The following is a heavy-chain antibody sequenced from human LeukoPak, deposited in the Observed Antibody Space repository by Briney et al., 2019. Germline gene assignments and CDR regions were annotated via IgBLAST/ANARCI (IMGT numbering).Heavy chain of an antibody. J-gene: IGHJ3*02. CDR1: GFTVISNY. D-gene: IGHD3-9*01. V-gene: IGHV3-53*01. CDR3: ARSRGDILTGYYTLDAFDI. Sequence: GGSLRLSCEASGFTVISNYMSWVRQAPGKGLEWVSVIYSGGNTYYADSVKGRFTISRDNSKNTLYLQMNSLRAEDTAVYYCARSRGDILTGYYTLDAFDIWGQGTMVTVSS. CDR2: IYSGGNT.